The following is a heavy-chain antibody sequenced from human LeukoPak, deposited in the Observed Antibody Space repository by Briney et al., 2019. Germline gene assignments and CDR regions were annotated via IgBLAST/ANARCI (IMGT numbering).Heavy chain of an antibody. CDR1: GYTFTSYD. CDR3: ARIGTATVVTPNNWFDP. V-gene: IGHV1-8*03. CDR2: MNPNSGNT. J-gene: IGHJ5*02. Sequence: ASVKVSCKASGYTFTSYDINWVRQATGQGLEWRGWMNPNSGNTGYAQKFQGRVTITRNTSISTAYMELSSLRSQDTAVYYCARIGTATVVTPNNWFDPWGQGTLVTVS. D-gene: IGHD4-23*01.